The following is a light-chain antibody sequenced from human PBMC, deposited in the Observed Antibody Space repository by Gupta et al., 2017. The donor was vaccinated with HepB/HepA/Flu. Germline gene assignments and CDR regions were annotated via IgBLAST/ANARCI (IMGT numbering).Light chain of an antibody. V-gene: IGLV3-21*02. Sequence: SYVLTQLPSVSVAPGEAARITCGGRNIGSVSVHWYQQKPGQAPVLVLYDDSVRPSGVPERFSGSNSGNTATLTISKVEAGDEADYYCQVWDTSSDPVVFGGGTKLTVL. J-gene: IGLJ2*01. CDR3: QVWDTSSDPVV. CDR1: NIGSVS. CDR2: DDS.